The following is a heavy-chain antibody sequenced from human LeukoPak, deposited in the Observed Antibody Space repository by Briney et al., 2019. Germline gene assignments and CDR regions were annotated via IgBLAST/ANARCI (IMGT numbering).Heavy chain of an antibody. Sequence: PGGSLRLSCAASGFTFSSYEMNWVRQPPGKGLEWIGNIFYSGSTYYSPSLKSRVTISLDTSRNQFSLKLNSVTAADTAVYYCTRDFTLVRGKDYYYYMDVWGKGTTVTISS. CDR2: IFYSGST. J-gene: IGHJ6*03. V-gene: IGHV4-59*12. CDR1: GFTFSSYE. D-gene: IGHD3-10*01. CDR3: TRDFTLVRGKDYYYYMDV.